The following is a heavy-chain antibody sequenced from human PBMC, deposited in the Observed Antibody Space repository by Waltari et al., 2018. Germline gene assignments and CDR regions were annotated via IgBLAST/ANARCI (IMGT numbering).Heavy chain of an antibody. V-gene: IGHV4-39*01. J-gene: IGHJ5*02. CDR3: ARHAARFLEWLSLYNWFDP. D-gene: IGHD3-3*01. CDR1: GGSISSSSYY. CDR2: IYYSGST. Sequence: QLQLQESGPGLVKPSETLSLTCTVSGGSISSSSYYWGWIRQPPGKGLEWIGSIYYSGSTYYNPSLKSRVTISLDTSKNQFSLKLSSVTAADTAVYYCARHAARFLEWLSLYNWFDPWGQGTLVTVSS.